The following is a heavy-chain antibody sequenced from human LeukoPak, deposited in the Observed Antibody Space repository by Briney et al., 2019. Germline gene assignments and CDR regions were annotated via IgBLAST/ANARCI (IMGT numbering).Heavy chain of an antibody. Sequence: GGSLRLSCAASGFPFSSYSMTWVRQAPGKGLEWVANIKPDGTTKFYVDSVKGRFTISRDNALNSLYLQMNSLRAEDTAVYYCASDNWFDPWGQGTLVTVSS. CDR1: GFPFSSYS. V-gene: IGHV3-7*01. CDR3: ASDNWFDP. CDR2: IKPDGTTK. J-gene: IGHJ5*02.